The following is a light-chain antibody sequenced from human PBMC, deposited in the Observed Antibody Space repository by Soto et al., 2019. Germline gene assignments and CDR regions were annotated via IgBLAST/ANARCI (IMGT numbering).Light chain of an antibody. CDR3: QYYNDYSRV. CDR1: QSVDSW. J-gene: IGKJ1*01. Sequence: DIQMTQSPSTLSASIGDRVTITCRASQSVDSWLAWYQQQPGKAPKLLIYKASSLQTGVPSRFSGSGSGTEFTLTISSLQPDAVANYYCQYYNDYSRVFGKGTKVEIK. CDR2: KAS. V-gene: IGKV1-5*03.